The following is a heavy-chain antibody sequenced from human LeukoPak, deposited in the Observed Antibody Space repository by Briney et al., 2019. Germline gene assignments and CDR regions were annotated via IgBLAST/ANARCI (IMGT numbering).Heavy chain of an antibody. Sequence: KTSETLSLTCTVSGSSISSYYWSWIRQPAGKGLEWIGRIYTSGSTNYNPSLKSRVTMSVDTSKNQFSLKLSSVTAADTAVYYCARSDYGDYSFGRTGWYFDLWGRGTLVTVSS. CDR2: IYTSGST. V-gene: IGHV4-4*07. CDR3: ARSDYGDYSFGRTGWYFDL. D-gene: IGHD4-17*01. CDR1: GSSISSYY. J-gene: IGHJ2*01.